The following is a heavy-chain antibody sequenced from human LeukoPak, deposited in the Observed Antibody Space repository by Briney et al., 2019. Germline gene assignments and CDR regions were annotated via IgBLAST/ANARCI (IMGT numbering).Heavy chain of an antibody. CDR3: AKDTPDEKNMIVVVTLDY. CDR1: GFTFSSYA. V-gene: IGHV3-23*01. CDR2: ISGSGGST. D-gene: IGHD3-22*01. J-gene: IGHJ4*02. Sequence: GGSLRLSCAAPGFTFSSYAMSWVRQAPGKGLEWVSAISGSGGSTYYADSVKGRFTISRDNSKNTLYLQMNSLRAEDTAVYYCAKDTPDEKNMIVVVTLDYWGQGTLVTVSS.